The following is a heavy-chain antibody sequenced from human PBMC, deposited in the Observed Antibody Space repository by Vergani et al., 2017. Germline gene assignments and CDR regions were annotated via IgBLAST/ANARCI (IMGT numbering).Heavy chain of an antibody. Sequence: SWAELKKPGSSVHFSCNFSGYTLPEFSLHLLLQAPGKGLEWMGGFDPEDGETIYAQKFQGRVTMTEDTSTDTAYMELSSLRSEDTAVYYCATQNHCSSTSCYTVYYYGMDVWGQGTTVTVSS. D-gene: IGHD2-2*02. CDR3: ATQNHCSSTSCYTVYYYGMDV. CDR2: FDPEDGET. CDR1: GYTLPEFS. V-gene: IGHV1-24*01. J-gene: IGHJ6*02.